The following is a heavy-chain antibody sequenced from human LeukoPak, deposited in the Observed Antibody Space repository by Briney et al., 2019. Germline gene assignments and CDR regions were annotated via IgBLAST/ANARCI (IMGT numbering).Heavy chain of an antibody. D-gene: IGHD6-19*01. J-gene: IGHJ4*02. CDR2: INGDGTDK. V-gene: IGHV3-7*01. CDR1: GFTFSDSW. Sequence: GGSLRLSCEASGFTFSDSWMSWVRQAPGKGLEWVANINGDGTDKYYVDSVRGRFSISRDNAQKSVFLQIYSLRAEDTALYYCARDRGWDTFDYWGQGTLVTVSS. CDR3: ARDRGWDTFDY.